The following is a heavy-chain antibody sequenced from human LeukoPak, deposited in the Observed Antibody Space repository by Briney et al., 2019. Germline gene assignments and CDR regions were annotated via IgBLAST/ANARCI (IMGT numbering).Heavy chain of an antibody. D-gene: IGHD6-6*01. V-gene: IGHV5-10-1*01. CDR3: ARAYSRSRFDY. J-gene: IGHJ4*02. Sequence: GEALKISCKGSGYNFTNYWISWVRQMPGQGLEWMGTIDPSDSYKNYSPSFQGPVTISADKSIITAYLQWSSLKASDTAMYYCARAYSRSRFDYWGQGTLVTVSS. CDR1: GYNFTNYW. CDR2: IDPSDSYK.